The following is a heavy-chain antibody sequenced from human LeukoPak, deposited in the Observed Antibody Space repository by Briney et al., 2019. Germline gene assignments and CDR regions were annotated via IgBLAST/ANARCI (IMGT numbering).Heavy chain of an antibody. CDR3: AKDRVGAVADLFDY. Sequence: ASVKVSCKASGYTFTSYGISWVRQAPGQGLEWMGWISAYKGNTDYAQKLQGRVTMTTDTSTSTAYMELRSLRSDDTAIYYCAKDRVGAVADLFDYWGQGTLVAVSS. CDR1: GYTFTSYG. CDR2: ISAYKGNT. V-gene: IGHV1-18*01. J-gene: IGHJ4*02. D-gene: IGHD6-19*01.